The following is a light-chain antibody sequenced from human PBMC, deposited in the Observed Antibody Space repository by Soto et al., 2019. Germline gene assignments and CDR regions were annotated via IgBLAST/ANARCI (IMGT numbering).Light chain of an antibody. CDR1: SSDFGSYNL. CDR3: CSYAGSSTPHVV. V-gene: IGLV2-23*01. CDR2: EGS. J-gene: IGLJ2*01. Sequence: QSVLTQPASVSGSPGQSITISCPGTSSDFGSYNLVSWYQQHPGKAPKLMIYEGSKRPSGVSNRFSGSKSGNTASLTISGLQAEDEADYYCCSYAGSSTPHVVFGGGTKLTVL.